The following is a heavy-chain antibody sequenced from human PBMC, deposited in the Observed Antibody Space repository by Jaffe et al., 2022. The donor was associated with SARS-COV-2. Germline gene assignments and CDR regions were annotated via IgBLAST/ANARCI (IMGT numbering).Heavy chain of an antibody. CDR3: ARKGSGWFFDY. D-gene: IGHD6-19*01. V-gene: IGHV3-30*04. CDR2: ISYDGSNK. J-gene: IGHJ4*02. Sequence: QVQLVESGGGVVQPGRSLRLSCAASGFTFSSYAMHWVRQAPGKGLEWVAVISYDGSNKYYADSVKGRFTISRDNSKNTLYLQMNSLRAEDTAVYYCARKGSGWFFDYWGQGTLVTVSS. CDR1: GFTFSSYA.